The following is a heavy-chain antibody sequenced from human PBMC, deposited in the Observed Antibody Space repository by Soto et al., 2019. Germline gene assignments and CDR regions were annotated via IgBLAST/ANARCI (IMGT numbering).Heavy chain of an antibody. D-gene: IGHD3-16*02. CDR2: IKQDGSEK. Sequence: GGSLRLSCAASGFTFSSHWMSWVRQAPGKGLEWLASIKQDGSEKHYVDSVKGRFTISRDNAKNSLYLQMSSLRVEDTAVYYCARVYYDYIWGSYPLVYWGQGTLVTVSS. CDR3: ARVYYDYIWGSYPLVY. CDR1: GFTFSSHW. V-gene: IGHV3-7*01. J-gene: IGHJ4*02.